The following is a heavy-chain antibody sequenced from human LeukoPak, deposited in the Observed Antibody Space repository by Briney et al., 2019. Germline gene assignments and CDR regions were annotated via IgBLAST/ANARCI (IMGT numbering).Heavy chain of an antibody. V-gene: IGHV3-7*03. CDR1: GFTFSSYW. D-gene: IGHD6-19*01. Sequence: PGGSLRLSCAASGFTFSSYWMSWVRQAPGKGLEWVANIKQDGSEKYYVDSVKGRFTISRDNAKNSLYLQMNSLRAEDTALYYCAKGRAGTTYRPFDYWGQGTLVTVSS. CDR2: IKQDGSEK. J-gene: IGHJ4*02. CDR3: AKGRAGTTYRPFDY.